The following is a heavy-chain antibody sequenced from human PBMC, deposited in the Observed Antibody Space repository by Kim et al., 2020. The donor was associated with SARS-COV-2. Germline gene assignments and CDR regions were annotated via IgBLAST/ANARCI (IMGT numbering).Heavy chain of an antibody. Sequence: GGSLRLSCAASGFTFSSYWMSWVRQAPGKGLEWVANIKEDGSEKYYVDSVKRRFTISRDNAKNSLYLQMNSLRAEDTAVYYCAKEGGDYGSGTYRVYYGMDVWGQGTTVTVSS. V-gene: IGHV3-7*03. CDR2: IKEDGSEK. D-gene: IGHD3-10*01. CDR3: AKEGGDYGSGTYRVYYGMDV. J-gene: IGHJ6*02. CDR1: GFTFSSYW.